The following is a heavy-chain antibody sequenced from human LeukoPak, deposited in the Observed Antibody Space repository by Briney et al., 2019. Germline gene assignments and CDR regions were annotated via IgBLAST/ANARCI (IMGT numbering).Heavy chain of an antibody. CDR2: IIPIFGTA. V-gene: IGHV1-69*06. CDR1: GGTFSSYA. CDR3: ARDQGGGSYYRDPQTYYFDN. J-gene: IGHJ4*02. D-gene: IGHD1-26*01. Sequence: SVTVSCKSSGGTFSSYAISWVRQAPGQGLEWMGRIIPIFGTANYAQKFQGRVTITADKSTSKAYMELSRLRSEDTAVYYCARDQGGGSYYRDPQTYYFDNWGQGTLVTVSS.